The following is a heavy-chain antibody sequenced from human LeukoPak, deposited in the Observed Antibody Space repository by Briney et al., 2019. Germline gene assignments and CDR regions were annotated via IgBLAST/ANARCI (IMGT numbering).Heavy chain of an antibody. CDR1: GYSFTSYW. J-gene: IGHJ6*03. V-gene: IGHV5-51*01. CDR3: ARHHGSGSYFRHYMDV. CDR2: IYPGDSDT. Sequence: GESLKISCKGSGYSFTSYWISWVRQMPGKGLEWMGIIYPGDSDTRYSPSFQGQVTISADKSISTAYLQWSSLKASDTAMYYCARHHGSGSYFRHYMDVWGKGTTVTVSS. D-gene: IGHD3-10*01.